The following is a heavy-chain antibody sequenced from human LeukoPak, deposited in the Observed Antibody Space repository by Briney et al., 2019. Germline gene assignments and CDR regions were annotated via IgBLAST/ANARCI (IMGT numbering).Heavy chain of an antibody. V-gene: IGHV1-8*01. Sequence: GASVKVSCKASGYTFTSYDINWVRQATGQGLEWMGWMNPNSGNTGYAQKFQGRVTMTRNTSISTAYMELSSLRSDDTAVYYCVRSGYCYGGTCHSGAFDIWGQGTVVTVSS. CDR2: MNPNSGNT. D-gene: IGHD2-15*01. CDR1: GYTFTSYD. J-gene: IGHJ3*02. CDR3: VRSGYCYGGTCHSGAFDI.